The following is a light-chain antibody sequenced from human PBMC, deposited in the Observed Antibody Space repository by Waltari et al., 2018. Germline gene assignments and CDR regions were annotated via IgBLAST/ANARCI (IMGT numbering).Light chain of an antibody. CDR2: DAS. V-gene: IGKV3-11*01. J-gene: IGKJ4*01. CDR3: QRRSNWPPELT. Sequence: DIVLTQSPATLPSSPGDRATLLCRARQSVGTSLAWYQQKPGPAPRNLIWDASNMASGTPARFSGSGSGTDFTLTISGLEPEDFAVYYCQRRSNWPPELTFGGGTKGESK. CDR1: QSVGTS.